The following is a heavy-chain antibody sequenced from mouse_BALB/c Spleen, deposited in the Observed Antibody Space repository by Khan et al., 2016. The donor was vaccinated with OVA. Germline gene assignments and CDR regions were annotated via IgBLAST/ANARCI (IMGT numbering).Heavy chain of an antibody. V-gene: IGHV5-9-3*01. CDR2: ISSGGTYT. CDR1: GFTFSNYA. D-gene: IGHD1-1*01. J-gene: IGHJ2*01. CDR3: ARTPGYYGSNYFDY. Sequence: EVELVESGGGLVKPGGSLKLSCTVSGFTFSNYAMSWVRQTPEKRLEWVATISSGGTYTSYPDSVRGRFTISRDNANNTLYLQMSSLRSEDTAMFDCARTPGYYGSNYFDYWGQGTTLTVSS.